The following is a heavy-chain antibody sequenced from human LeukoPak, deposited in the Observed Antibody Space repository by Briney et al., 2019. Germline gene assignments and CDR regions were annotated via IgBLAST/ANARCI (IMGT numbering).Heavy chain of an antibody. V-gene: IGHV4-39*01. J-gene: IGHJ6*03. D-gene: IGHD6-19*01. CDR3: ARPIAVAGTPYYYYYMDV. Sequence: SETLSLTCTVSGGSISSSSYYWGWIRQPPGKGLEWIGSIYYSGSTYYNPSLKSRVTISVDTSKNQFSLKLSSVTAADTAVYYCARPIAVAGTPYYYYYMDVWGKGTTVTIS. CDR1: GGSISSSSYY. CDR2: IYYSGST.